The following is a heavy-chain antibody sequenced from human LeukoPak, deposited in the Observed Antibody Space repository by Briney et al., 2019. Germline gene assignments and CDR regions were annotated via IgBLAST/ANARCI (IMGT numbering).Heavy chain of an antibody. D-gene: IGHD3-3*01. CDR3: ARDSGGDSIFGVVIKRYGMDV. CDR2: INPNSGGT. V-gene: IGHV1-2*02. CDR1: GYTFTSYD. Sequence: ASVKVSCKASGYTFTSYDINWVRQATGQGLEWMGWINPNSGGTNYAQKFQGRVTMTRDTSISTAYMELSRLRSDDTAVYYCARDSGGDSIFGVVIKRYGMDVWGQGTTVTVSS. J-gene: IGHJ6*02.